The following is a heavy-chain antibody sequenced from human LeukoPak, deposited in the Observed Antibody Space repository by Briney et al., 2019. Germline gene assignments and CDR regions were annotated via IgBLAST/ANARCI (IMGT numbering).Heavy chain of an antibody. CDR3: AREEGYYDSSEHRFDP. D-gene: IGHD3-22*01. Sequence: ASVKVSCKASGYTFTGYYMHWVRQAPGQGLEWMGWINPNSGGTNYAQKFQGRVTMTRDTSISTAYMELSRLRSDDTAVYYCAREEGYYDSSEHRFDPWGQGTLVTVSS. CDR2: INPNSGGT. V-gene: IGHV1-2*02. J-gene: IGHJ5*02. CDR1: GYTFTGYY.